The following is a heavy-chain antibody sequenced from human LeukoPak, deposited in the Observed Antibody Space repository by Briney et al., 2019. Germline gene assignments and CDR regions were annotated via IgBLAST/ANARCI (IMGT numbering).Heavy chain of an antibody. Sequence: PSETLSLTCAVYGGSFSGYYWSWIRQPPGKGLEWIGEINHSGSTNYNPSLKSRVTISVDTSKNQFSLKLSSVTAADTAVYYCARTRRGLPSYDCTNGVCYSSTFLGAFDIWGQGTMVTVSS. CDR2: INHSGST. CDR3: ARTRRGLPSYDCTNGVCYSSTFLGAFDI. D-gene: IGHD2-8*01. CDR1: GGSFSGYY. V-gene: IGHV4-34*01. J-gene: IGHJ3*02.